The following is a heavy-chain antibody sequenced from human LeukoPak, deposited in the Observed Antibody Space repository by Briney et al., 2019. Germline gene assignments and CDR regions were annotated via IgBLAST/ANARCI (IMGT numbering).Heavy chain of an antibody. CDR2: IYSGGST. D-gene: IGHD1-26*01. CDR3: ARRHRTQSGSPHFDY. CDR1: GFTVSSNY. V-gene: IGHV3-66*01. J-gene: IGHJ4*02. Sequence: QTGGSLRLSCAASGFTVSSNYMSWVRQAPGKGLEWVSVIYSGGSTYYADSVKGRFTISRDNSKNTLYLQMNSLRAEDTAVYYCARRHRTQSGSPHFDYWGQGTLVTVSS.